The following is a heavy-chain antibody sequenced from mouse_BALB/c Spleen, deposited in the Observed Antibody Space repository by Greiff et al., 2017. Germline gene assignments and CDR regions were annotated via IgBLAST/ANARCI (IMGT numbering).Heavy chain of an antibody. V-gene: IGHV1-7*01. J-gene: IGHJ3*01. Sequence: VQLQQSGAELAKPGASVKMSCKASGYTFTSYWMHWVKQRPGQGLEWIGYINPSTGYTEYNQKFKDKATLTADKSSSTAYMQLSSLTSEDSAVYYCARDGYGNFAWFAYWGQGTLVTVSA. D-gene: IGHD2-1*01. CDR2: INPSTGYT. CDR1: GYTFTSYW. CDR3: ARDGYGNFAWFAY.